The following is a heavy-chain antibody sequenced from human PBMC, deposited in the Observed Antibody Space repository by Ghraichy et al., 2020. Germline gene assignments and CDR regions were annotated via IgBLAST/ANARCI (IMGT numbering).Heavy chain of an antibody. CDR1: GGTFSSYA. Sequence: SVKVSCKASGGTFSSYAISWVRQAPGQGLEWMGGIIPIFGTANYAQKFQGRVTITADESTSTAYMELSSLRSEDTAVYYCAAYYDILTGYSYYGMDVWGQGTTVTVSS. CDR3: AAYYDILTGYSYYGMDV. CDR2: IIPIFGTA. J-gene: IGHJ6*02. D-gene: IGHD3-9*01. V-gene: IGHV1-69*13.